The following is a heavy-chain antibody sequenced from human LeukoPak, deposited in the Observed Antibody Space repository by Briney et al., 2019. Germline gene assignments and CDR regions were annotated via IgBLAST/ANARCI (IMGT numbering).Heavy chain of an antibody. J-gene: IGHJ4*02. CDR1: GFTFSSYW. CDR3: ARGGWNSDY. D-gene: IGHD1-1*01. Sequence: GGSLRLSCAASGFTFSSYWMTWVRQAPAKGLEWVANIKQDGSEKYYVDSVKGRFTVSRDNAKNSLYLQMNSLRAEDTAVYYCARGGWNSDYWGQGTLVTVSS. CDR2: IKQDGSEK. V-gene: IGHV3-7*05.